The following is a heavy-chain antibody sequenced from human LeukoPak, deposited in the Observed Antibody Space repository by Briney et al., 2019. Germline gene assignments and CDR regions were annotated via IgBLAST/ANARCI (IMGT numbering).Heavy chain of an antibody. CDR3: ARASCWYELANYGMDV. J-gene: IGHJ6*02. CDR1: GFTFSSYD. CDR2: IGTAGDT. Sequence: GGSLRLSCAASGFTFSSYDMHWVRQATGQGLEWVSAIGTAGDTYYPGSVKGRFTISRENAKNSLYLQMNSLRAGDTAVYYCARASCWYELANYGMDVWGQGTTVTVSS. V-gene: IGHV3-13*01. D-gene: IGHD6-19*01.